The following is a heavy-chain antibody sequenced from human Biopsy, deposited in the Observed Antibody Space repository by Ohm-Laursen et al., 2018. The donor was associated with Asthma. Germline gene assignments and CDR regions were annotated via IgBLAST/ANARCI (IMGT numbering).Heavy chain of an antibody. CDR2: VKGDGRRT. J-gene: IGHJ6*02. CDR3: ARDGVVPDAMYYHYYYGLDV. CDR1: GFTVSRDH. Sequence: SLRLSCAASGFTVSRDHMFWVRQAPGKGLEWVSRVKGDGRRTSYADPVKGRFTISRDNAKNTLHLQMNSLRVEDTAVYYCARDGVVPDAMYYHYYYGLDVWGQGTTVTVSS. D-gene: IGHD2-2*01. V-gene: IGHV3-74*01.